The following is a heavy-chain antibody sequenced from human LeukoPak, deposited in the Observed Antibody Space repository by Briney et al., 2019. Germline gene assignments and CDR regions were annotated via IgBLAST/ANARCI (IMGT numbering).Heavy chain of an antibody. J-gene: IGHJ4*02. CDR3: TTVPTKYSGSSD. CDR2: IKSKTDGGTT. CDR1: GFTFSNAW. V-gene: IGHV3-15*01. D-gene: IGHD1-26*01. Sequence: GGSLRLSCAASGFTFSNAWLSWVRQAPGKGLEWVGRIKSKTDGGTTDYAAHVKGRFTISKDDSKNTLYLQMNSLKTEDTAVYYCTTVPTKYSGSSDWGQGTLVTVSS.